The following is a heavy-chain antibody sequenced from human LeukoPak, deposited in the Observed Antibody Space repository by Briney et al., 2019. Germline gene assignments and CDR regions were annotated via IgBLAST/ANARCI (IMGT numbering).Heavy chain of an antibody. V-gene: IGHV4-31*03. CDR1: GVSFSNGGYY. CDR3: ARVKTGYCSGGSCSAVAFDI. J-gene: IGHJ3*02. CDR2: IYHRGSA. D-gene: IGHD2-15*01. Sequence: PSETLSLTCTVSGVSFSNGGYYWTRLRQHPGKGLEWIGYIYHRGSAYYNPSLKSRISMSVDSSKNQFSLRLSSVTAADTAVYYCARVKTGYCSGGSCSAVAFDIWGQGTMVTVSS.